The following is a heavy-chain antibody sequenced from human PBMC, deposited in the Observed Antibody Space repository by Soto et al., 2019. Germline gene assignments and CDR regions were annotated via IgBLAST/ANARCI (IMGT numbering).Heavy chain of an antibody. CDR2: ISSSGSFI. D-gene: IGHD6-13*01. V-gene: IGHV3-21*01. J-gene: IGHJ4*02. CDR1: GFTFRTYG. Sequence: PGGSLRLSCAASGFTFRTYGMNWVRRAPGGGLEWVASISSSGSFIYYADSVKGRFTISRDDAEKSLYLQMNSLRAEDTALYYCAREPEGIAAALEYWGQGTLVTVSS. CDR3: AREPEGIAAALEY.